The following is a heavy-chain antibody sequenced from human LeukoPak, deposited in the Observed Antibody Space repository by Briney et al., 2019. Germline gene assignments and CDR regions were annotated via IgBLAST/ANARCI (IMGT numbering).Heavy chain of an antibody. J-gene: IGHJ6*02. CDR3: AKGVALNTAMDV. CDR2: ISHSPAST. CDR1: GFNLRNYM. Sequence: GGSLRLSCVASGFNLRNYMMSWGRQAPGKGLEWVSLISHSPASTDYAHSVKGRFTISRDISKNTLFLEVTSLSAADTAVYYCAKGVALNTAMDVWGQGTTVIASS. D-gene: IGHD1/OR15-1a*01. V-gene: IGHV3-23*01.